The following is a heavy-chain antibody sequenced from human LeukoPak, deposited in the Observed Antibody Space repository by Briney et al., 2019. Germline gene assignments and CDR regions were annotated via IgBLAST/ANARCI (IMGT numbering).Heavy chain of an antibody. D-gene: IGHD6-13*01. J-gene: IGHJ4*02. Sequence: PGGSLRLSCATPGFTFRSYSMNWVRQAPGKGLEWVSSISSSSSYIYYADSVKGRFTISRDNAKNSLYLQMNSLRAEDTAVYYCARDWGEGIAAHHDYWGQGTLVTVSS. CDR3: ARDWGEGIAAHHDY. CDR2: ISSSSSYI. V-gene: IGHV3-21*01. CDR1: GFTFRSYS.